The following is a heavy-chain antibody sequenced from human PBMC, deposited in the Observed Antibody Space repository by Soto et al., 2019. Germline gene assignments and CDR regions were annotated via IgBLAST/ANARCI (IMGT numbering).Heavy chain of an antibody. V-gene: IGHV1-69*02. D-gene: IGHD2-2*01. J-gene: IGHJ6*03. CDR3: AADPKYCSSTSCYAPANYYYYMDV. CDR1: GGTFSSYT. CDR2: IIPILGIA. Sequence: QVQLVQSGAEVKKPGSSVKVSCKASGGTFSSYTISWVRQAPGQGLEWMGRIIPILGIANYAQKFQGRVTITEDKSTSTAYMELSSLRSEDTAVYYCAADPKYCSSTSCYAPANYYYYMDVWGKGTTVTVSS.